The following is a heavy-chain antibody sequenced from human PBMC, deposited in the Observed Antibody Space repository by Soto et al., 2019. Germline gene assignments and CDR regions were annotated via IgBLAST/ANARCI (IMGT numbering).Heavy chain of an antibody. CDR2: IYYSGST. J-gene: IGHJ6*02. Sequence: PSETLSLTCTVSGGSISSGDYYWSWIRQPPGKGLECIGYIYYSGSTYYNPSLKSRVTISVDTSKNQFSLKLSSVTAADTAVYYCARDQFPDGMDVWGQGTTVTVSS. CDR1: GGSISSGDYY. V-gene: IGHV4-30-4*01. CDR3: ARDQFPDGMDV.